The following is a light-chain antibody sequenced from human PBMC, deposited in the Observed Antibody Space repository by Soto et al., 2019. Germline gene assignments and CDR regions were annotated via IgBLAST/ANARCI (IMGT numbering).Light chain of an antibody. J-gene: IGKJ2*01. V-gene: IGKV1-39*01. CDR2: SAS. Sequence: QMTQSPSSLSASVGEKITISCRASQTISSYLNWYQQQPGKAPKLLIYSASNLQTGVPSRFSGSGFGTDYTLTISSLQPADFATYYCQQTFKTPHTFGQGTKVDIK. CDR3: QQTFKTPHT. CDR1: QTISSY.